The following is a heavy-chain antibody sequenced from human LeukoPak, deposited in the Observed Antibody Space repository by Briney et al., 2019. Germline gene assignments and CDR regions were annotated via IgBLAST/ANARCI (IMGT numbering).Heavy chain of an antibody. CDR1: GGSISHYY. CDR2: INYSGKT. Sequence: SETLSLTCTVSGGSISHYYWSWIRQPPGKGLEWIAYINYSGKTDYNPSLKSRVTISVDTSKNHFSLKLNSVTAADTAVYYCARLNVLDSSVLHHFDHWGQGTLVTVSS. D-gene: IGHD6-13*01. CDR3: ARLNVLDSSVLHHFDH. V-gene: IGHV4-59*08. J-gene: IGHJ4*02.